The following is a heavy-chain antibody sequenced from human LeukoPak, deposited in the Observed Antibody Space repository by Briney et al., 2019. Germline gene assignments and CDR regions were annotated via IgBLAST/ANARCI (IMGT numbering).Heavy chain of an antibody. V-gene: IGHV4-34*01. CDR2: INHSGST. Sequence: PSETLSLTCAVYGGSFSGYYWSWIRQPPGKGLEWIGEINHSGSTNYNPSLKSRVTISVDTSKNQFSLKLSSVTAADTAVYYCAREWGYYDSTGAYHGVSWFDSWGQGTLVTVSS. D-gene: IGHD3-22*01. CDR1: GGSFSGYY. CDR3: AREWGYYDSTGAYHGVSWFDS. J-gene: IGHJ5*01.